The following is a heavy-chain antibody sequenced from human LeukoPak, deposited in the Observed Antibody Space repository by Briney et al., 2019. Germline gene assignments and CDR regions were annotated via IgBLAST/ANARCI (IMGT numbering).Heavy chain of an antibody. CDR3: ARDPSGYCSSTSCLYYFDY. Sequence: ASVKVSCKASGYTFTSYGISWVRQAPGQGLEWMGWISAYNSNTNYAQKLQGRVTMTTDTSTSTAYMELRSLRSDDTAVYYCARDPSGYCSSTSCLYYFDYWGQGTLVTVSS. J-gene: IGHJ4*02. CDR2: ISAYNSNT. D-gene: IGHD2-2*01. V-gene: IGHV1-18*01. CDR1: GYTFTSYG.